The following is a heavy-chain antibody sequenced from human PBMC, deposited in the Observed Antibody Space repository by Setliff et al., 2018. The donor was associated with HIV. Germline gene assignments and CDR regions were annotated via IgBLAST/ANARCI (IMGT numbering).Heavy chain of an antibody. Sequence: PGGSLRLSCAASGFTFSDYSMNWVRQAPGKGLEWFSSISSTSTYIYYADSVRGRFTVSRDNAKNSLYLQMNSLRAEDTAVYYCATDPRRLSYWGQGTLVTVSS. V-gene: IGHV3-21*01. CDR2: ISSTSTYI. CDR1: GFTFSDYS. J-gene: IGHJ4*02. CDR3: ATDPRRLSY. D-gene: IGHD2-21*01.